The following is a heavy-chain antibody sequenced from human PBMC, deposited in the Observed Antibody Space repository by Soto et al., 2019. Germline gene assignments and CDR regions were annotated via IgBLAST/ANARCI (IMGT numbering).Heavy chain of an antibody. V-gene: IGHV4-34*01. CDR2: INHSGST. Sequence: QVQLQQWGAGLLKPSETLSLTCAVYGGSFSGYYWSWIRQPPGKGLEWIGEINHSGSTNYNPSLKRRVTRAVDTSKNQFSLKLSSVTAADTAVYYCARGPRLVGASHYCDYWGQGTLVTVSS. J-gene: IGHJ4*02. CDR3: ARGPRLVGASHYCDY. D-gene: IGHD1-26*01. CDR1: GGSFSGYY.